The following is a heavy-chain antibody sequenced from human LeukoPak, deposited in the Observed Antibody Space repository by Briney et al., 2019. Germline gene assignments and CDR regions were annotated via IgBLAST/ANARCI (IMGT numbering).Heavy chain of an antibody. CDR3: ARNRDGSAAAGRYFDY. CDR1: GYSISSGYY. Sequence: SETLSLTCTVSGYSISSGYYWGWIRQPPGKGLEWIGSIYHSGSTYYNPSLKSRVTISVDTSKNQFSLKLSSVTAADTAVYYCARNRDGSAAAGRYFDYWGQGTLVTVSS. V-gene: IGHV4-38-2*02. CDR2: IYHSGST. J-gene: IGHJ4*02. D-gene: IGHD6-13*01.